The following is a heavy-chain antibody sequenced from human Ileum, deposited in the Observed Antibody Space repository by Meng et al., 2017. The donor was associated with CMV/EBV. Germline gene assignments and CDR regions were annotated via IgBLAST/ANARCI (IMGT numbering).Heavy chain of an antibody. J-gene: IGHJ4*02. CDR2: IYYSGST. CDR3: ARDLIATSYFDY. V-gene: IGHV4-59*01. D-gene: IGHD1-26*01. CDR1: GGSISSYY. Sequence: SETLSLTCTVSGGSISSYYWSWIRQPPGKGLEWIGYIYYSGSTNYNPSLKSRVTISVDTSKNQFSLKLSSVTAADTAVYYCARDLIATSYFDYWGQGMLVTVSS.